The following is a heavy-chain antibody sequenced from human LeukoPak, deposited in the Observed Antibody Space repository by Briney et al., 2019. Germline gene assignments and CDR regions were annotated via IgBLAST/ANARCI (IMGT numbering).Heavy chain of an antibody. V-gene: IGHV3-21*05. CDR1: GFTFGSFD. D-gene: IGHD5-12*01. CDR2: ISSSSSYT. J-gene: IGHJ4*02. CDR3: ARDSGYSGYSDY. Sequence: GGSLRLSCAASGFTFGSFDMNWVCQAPGKGLEWVSYISSSSSYTDYADSVKGRFTISRDNAKNSLNLQMNSLRAEDTAVYYCARDSGYSGYSDYWGQGTLVTVSS.